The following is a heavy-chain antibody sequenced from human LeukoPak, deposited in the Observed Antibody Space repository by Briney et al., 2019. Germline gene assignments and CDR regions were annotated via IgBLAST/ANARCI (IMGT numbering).Heavy chain of an antibody. D-gene: IGHD5-12*01. Sequence: SVKVSCKASGGTFSSYAISWVRQAPGQGLEWIGGIIPIFGTANYAQKFQGRVTITADESTSTAYMELSSLRSEDTAVYYCARAHGGIVATIXTQRSXYYFXXXXQGTLVTVSS. CDR2: IIPIFGTA. V-gene: IGHV1-69*13. CDR1: GGTFSSYA. J-gene: IGHJ4*02. CDR3: ARAHGGIVATIXTQRSXYYFXX.